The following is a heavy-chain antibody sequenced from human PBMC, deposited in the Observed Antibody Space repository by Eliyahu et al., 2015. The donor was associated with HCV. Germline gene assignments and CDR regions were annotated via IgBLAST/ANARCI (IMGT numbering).Heavy chain of an antibody. CDR2: ISSSSSYI. D-gene: IGHD2-8*01. CDR3: ARGGASVYAIWFDP. J-gene: IGHJ5*02. V-gene: IGHV3-21*01. Sequence: EVQLVESGGGLVKPGGSLRLSCAASGFXFXSYSMNWVPQGPGKGLGWVSSISSSSSYIYYADSVKGRFTISRDNAKNSLYLQMNSLRAEDTAVYYCARGGASVYAIWFDPWGQGTLVTVSS. CDR1: GFXFXSYS.